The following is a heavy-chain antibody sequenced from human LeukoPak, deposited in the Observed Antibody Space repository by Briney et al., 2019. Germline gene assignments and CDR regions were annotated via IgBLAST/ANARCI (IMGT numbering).Heavy chain of an antibody. V-gene: IGHV4-34*01. CDR3: ARLPRLATQGLAY. J-gene: IGHJ4*02. CDR2: INHSGST. D-gene: IGHD5-12*01. Sequence: PSETLSLTCAVYGGSFSGYYWSWIRQPPGKGLEWIGEINHSGSTNYNPSLKSRVTISVDTSKNQFSLKLSSVTAADTAVYYCARLPRLATQGLAYWGQGTLVTVSS. CDR1: GGSFSGYY.